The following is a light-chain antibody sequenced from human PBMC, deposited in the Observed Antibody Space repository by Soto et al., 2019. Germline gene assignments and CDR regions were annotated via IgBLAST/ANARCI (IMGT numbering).Light chain of an antibody. Sequence: DSQMTQSPSTLSASVGDRVTNTCRASQSVSIWLAWYQQKPGKAPRLLIYDAASLKTGVPSRFSGSGSGTDFTLTISSLQPEDFATYYCQQSYSTPPTFGQGTKVDI. CDR3: QQSYSTPPT. CDR2: DAA. CDR1: QSVSIW. J-gene: IGKJ1*01. V-gene: IGKV1-39*01.